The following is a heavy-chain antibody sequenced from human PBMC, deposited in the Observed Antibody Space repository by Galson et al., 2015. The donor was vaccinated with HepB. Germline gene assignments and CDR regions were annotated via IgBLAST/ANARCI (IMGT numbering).Heavy chain of an antibody. CDR3: AKEGLGSATYIDY. Sequence: SLRLSCAASGFTFATYGMHWVPQAPGKGLEWVAFIRYDGRTTSYADSAKGRSTISRDNSKKILYLQMNSLRPEDRAVYYCAKEGLGSATYIDYWGQGTLVTVSS. CDR2: IRYDGRTT. V-gene: IGHV3-30*02. D-gene: IGHD3-10*01. J-gene: IGHJ4*02. CDR1: GFTFATYG.